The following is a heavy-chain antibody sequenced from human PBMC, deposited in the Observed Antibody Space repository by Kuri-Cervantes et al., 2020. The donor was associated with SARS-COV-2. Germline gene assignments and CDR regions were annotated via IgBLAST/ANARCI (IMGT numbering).Heavy chain of an antibody. CDR1: GYTFTSYG. D-gene: IGHD2-21*01. J-gene: IGHJ4*02. CDR3: YCAPKEGFDS. CDR2: ISAYNGNT. V-gene: IGHV1-18*01. Sequence: ASVNVSCKGSGYTFTSYGISWVRQAPGQGLEWMGWISAYNGNTNYAQKLQGRVTMTRDISTATAYMELSSLTSEDTAIYYCYCAPKEGFDSWGQGTLVTVSS.